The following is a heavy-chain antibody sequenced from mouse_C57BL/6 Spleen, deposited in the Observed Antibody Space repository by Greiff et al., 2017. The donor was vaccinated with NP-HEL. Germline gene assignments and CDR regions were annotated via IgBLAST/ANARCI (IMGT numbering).Heavy chain of an antibody. D-gene: IGHD1-1*01. CDR3: ARDSRVYFDY. CDR2: IYPGSGNT. CDR1: GYSFTSYY. Sequence: QVQLKESGPELVKPGASVKISCKASGYSFTSYYIHWVQQRPGQGLEWIGWIYPGSGNTKYNEKFKGKATLTADTSSSTAYMQLSSLTSEDSAVYYCARDSRVYFDYWGKGTTLTVSS. J-gene: IGHJ2*01. V-gene: IGHV1-66*01.